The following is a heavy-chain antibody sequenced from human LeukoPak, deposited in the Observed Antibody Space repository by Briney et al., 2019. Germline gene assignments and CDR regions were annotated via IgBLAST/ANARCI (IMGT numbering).Heavy chain of an antibody. CDR2: IYADGGRT. CDR1: GFALADYA. CDR3: STWAFYHGLDV. V-gene: IGHV3-43*02. J-gene: IGHJ6*02. D-gene: IGHD2/OR15-2a*01. Sequence: GGSLRLSCAASGFALADYAMHWVRQIPGKGLECVAHIYADGGRTFYADSVKGRFTVSRDNGKNSLFLQMDSLTSDDTALYYCSTWAFYHGLDVWGQGATVIVSS.